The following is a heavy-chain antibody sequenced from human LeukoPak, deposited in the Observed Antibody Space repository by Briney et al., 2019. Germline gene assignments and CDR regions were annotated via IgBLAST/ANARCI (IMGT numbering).Heavy chain of an antibody. J-gene: IGHJ4*02. CDR2: INHSGST. CDR3: ARAEVTFYYGTSGYYFDY. V-gene: IGHV4-34*01. CDR1: GGSFSGYY. Sequence: PSETLSLTCAVYGGSFSGYYWSWIRQPPGKGLEWIGEINHSGSTNYNPSLKSRVTISEDTSENQFSLKLSSVTAADTAVYFCARAEVTFYYGTSGYYFDYWGRGTLVTVSS. D-gene: IGHD3-22*01.